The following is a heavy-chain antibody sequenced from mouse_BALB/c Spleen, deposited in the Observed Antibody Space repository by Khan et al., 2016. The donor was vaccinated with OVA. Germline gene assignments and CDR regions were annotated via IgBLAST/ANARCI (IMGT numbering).Heavy chain of an antibody. CDR1: GFSLTSYG. Sequence: QVQLKQSGPGLVAPSQSLSITCTVSGFSLTSYGVSWVRQPPGKGLEWLGVIWGDGNTNFHSALRSRLSISKDNSKSQVFLKLNSLQTDDTATYYCAKGRGDYAVDYWGQGTSVTVSA. J-gene: IGHJ4*01. CDR2: IWGDGNT. CDR3: AKGRGDYAVDY. V-gene: IGHV2-3*01.